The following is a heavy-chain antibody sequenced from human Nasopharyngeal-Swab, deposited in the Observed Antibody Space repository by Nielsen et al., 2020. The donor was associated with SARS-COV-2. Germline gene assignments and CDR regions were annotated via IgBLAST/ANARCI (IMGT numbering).Heavy chain of an antibody. V-gene: IGHV3-48*02. CDR2: FSSSSSKS. D-gene: IGHD1-26*01. CDR3: ARDVAIVGATLDN. J-gene: IGHJ4*02. Sequence: GGPLRLSCAASGFTISTNAMHWVRQPPGKGLEWLAYFSSSSSKSYYADSVKGRFTIPRDNPKNSLFLQMTSLRDEDTAVYYCARDVAIVGATLDNGGQGTLVTVSS. CDR1: GFTISTNA.